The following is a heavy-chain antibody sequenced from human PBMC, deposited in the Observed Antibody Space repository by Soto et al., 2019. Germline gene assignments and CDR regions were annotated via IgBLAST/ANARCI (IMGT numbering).Heavy chain of an antibody. Sequence: SVKVSCTASGFTFTSSAMQWVRQARGQRLEWIGWIVVGSGNTNYAQKFQERVTITRDMSTSTAYMELSSLRSEDTAVYYCAADPPRDGYNKGWYFDLWGRGTLVTVSS. CDR2: IVVGSGNT. V-gene: IGHV1-58*02. CDR3: AADPPRDGYNKGWYFDL. CDR1: GFTFTSSA. J-gene: IGHJ2*01. D-gene: IGHD5-12*01.